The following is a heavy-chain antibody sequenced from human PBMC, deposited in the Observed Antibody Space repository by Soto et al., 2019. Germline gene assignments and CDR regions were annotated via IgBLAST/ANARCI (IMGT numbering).Heavy chain of an antibody. V-gene: IGHV3-30-3*01. D-gene: IGHD3-10*01. CDR2: ISDDGNNK. J-gene: IGHJ4*02. CDR1: GFTFSRYT. CDR3: ARDDEVGSDCDLGY. Sequence: QVQLVESGGGVVQPGRSLRLSCAASGFTFSRYTMHWVRQAPGKGLEWMAFISDDGNNKYYADSVKGQFTISRDNSKNTLYLQMNSLRTEDTAVHYCARDDEVGSDCDLGYWGQGTLVTVSS.